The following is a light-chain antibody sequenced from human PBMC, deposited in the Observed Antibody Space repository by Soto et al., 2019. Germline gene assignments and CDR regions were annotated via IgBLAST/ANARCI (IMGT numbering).Light chain of an antibody. CDR2: GAT. J-gene: IGKJ4*01. CDR1: QMVPASY. V-gene: IGKV3-20*01. Sequence: EIVLTQSPGTLSLSPGERVTLSCRASQMVPASYLAWYQQKPGQAPRLLIYGATNRATGIPDRFSGRGTGTDFTLTISRLEAEDFAVYYCHQYAMSLQTFGGGAKVEI. CDR3: HQYAMSLQT.